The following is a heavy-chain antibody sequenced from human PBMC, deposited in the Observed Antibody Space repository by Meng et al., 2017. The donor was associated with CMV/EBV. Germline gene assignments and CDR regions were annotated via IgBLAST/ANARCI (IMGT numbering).Heavy chain of an antibody. D-gene: IGHD6-13*01. V-gene: IGHV2-5*02. J-gene: IGHJ4*02. CDR3: ARIAAAGRFDY. CDR2: IYWDDDK. Sequence: QISLKVSRPTLVTPTQTLTLTATFSGFSLSTSGVGVGWIRQPPGKALEWLALIYWDDDKRYSPSLKSRLTITKDTSKNQVVLTMTNMDPVDTATYYCARIAAAGRFDYWGQGTLVTVPS. CDR1: GFSLSTSGVG.